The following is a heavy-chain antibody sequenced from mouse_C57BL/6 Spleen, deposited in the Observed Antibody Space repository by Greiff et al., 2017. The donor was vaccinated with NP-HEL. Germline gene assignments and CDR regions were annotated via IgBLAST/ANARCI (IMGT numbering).Heavy chain of an antibody. J-gene: IGHJ1*03. V-gene: IGHV1-66*01. D-gene: IGHD6-2*01. CDR3: ARGDRRSLGYFDV. CDR1: GYSFTSYY. Sequence: HVQLQQSGPELVKPGASVKISCRASGYSFTSYYIHWVNQRPGQGLEWIGWIYPGSGNTEYSEKFKGKATLTADTSSSTAYMQLSSLTSEDSAVYYCARGDRRSLGYFDVWGTGTTVTVSS. CDR2: IYPGSGNT.